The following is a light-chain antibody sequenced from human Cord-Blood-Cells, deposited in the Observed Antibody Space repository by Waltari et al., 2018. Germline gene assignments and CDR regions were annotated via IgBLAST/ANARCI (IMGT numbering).Light chain of an antibody. Sequence: QSALTQPASVSGSPGQSITISCTGTSSHVGGFTYVSWYQQHPGKAPKLMIYDVSNRPSGVSTRFSGSKSGNTASLTISGLQAEDEADYYCSSYTSSSTLVFGGGTKLTVL. J-gene: IGLJ2*01. CDR2: DVS. CDR3: SSYTSSSTLV. V-gene: IGLV2-14*01. CDR1: SSHVGGFTY.